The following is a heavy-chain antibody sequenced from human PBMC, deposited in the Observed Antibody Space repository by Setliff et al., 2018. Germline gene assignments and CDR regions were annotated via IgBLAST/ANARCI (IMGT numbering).Heavy chain of an antibody. CDR2: IHYRGTT. V-gene: IGHV4-39*01. CDR3: ARLPGYCNGGNCYGYYTFDI. CDR1: GGSISSGGYY. J-gene: IGHJ3*02. Sequence: PSETLSLTCTVSGGSISSGGYYWSWIRQPPGKGLEWIGRIHYRGTTYSNASLASRLTISVDTAKNQFSLKLSSVTAADTAVYYCARLPGYCNGGNCYGYYTFDIWGQGTMVTVSS. D-gene: IGHD2-15*01.